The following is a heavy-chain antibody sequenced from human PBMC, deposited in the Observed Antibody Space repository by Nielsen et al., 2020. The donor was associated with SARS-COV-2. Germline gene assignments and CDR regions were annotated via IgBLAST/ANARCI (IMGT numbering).Heavy chain of an antibody. CDR1: GYSFTSYW. J-gene: IGHJ4*02. CDR2: IYPGDSDT. Sequence: ESLKISCKGSGYSFTSYWIGWVRQMPGKGLEWMGIIYPGDSDTRYSPSFQGQVTISADKSISTAYLQWSSLKASDTAMYYCARHGSIVGATTDFDYWGQGTLVTVSS. D-gene: IGHD1-26*01. CDR3: ARHGSIVGATTDFDY. V-gene: IGHV5-51*01.